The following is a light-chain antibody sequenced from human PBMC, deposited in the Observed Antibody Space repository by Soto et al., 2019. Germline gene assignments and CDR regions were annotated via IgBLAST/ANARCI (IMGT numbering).Light chain of an antibody. CDR2: DNN. CDR3: QSYDSSLSAVI. Sequence: QSVLTQPPSVSGAPGQRVTISCTGSSSNIGAAFDVHWYQHLPGTAPKLLIYDNNNRPSGVPGRFSGSKSGTSASLAITGLQAEDEADYYCQSYDSSLSAVIFGAGTKLTVL. J-gene: IGLJ2*01. CDR1: SSNIGAAFD. V-gene: IGLV1-40*01.